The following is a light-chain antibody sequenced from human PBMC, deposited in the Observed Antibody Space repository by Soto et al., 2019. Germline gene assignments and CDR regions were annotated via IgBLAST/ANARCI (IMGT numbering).Light chain of an antibody. J-gene: IGLJ1*01. CDR1: SGHSSYA. CDR3: SSYTSSSTLYV. V-gene: IGLV4-69*01. CDR2: LNSDGSH. Sequence: QPVLTQSPSASASLGASVKLTCTLSSGHSSYAIAWHQQQPEKGPRYLMELNSDGSHSKGDGIPDRFSGSSSGAERYLTISSLQSEDEADYYCSSYTSSSTLYVFGSGTKLTVL.